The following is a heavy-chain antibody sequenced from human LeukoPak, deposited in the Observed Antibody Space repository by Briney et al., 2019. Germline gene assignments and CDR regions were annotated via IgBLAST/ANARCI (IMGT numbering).Heavy chain of an antibody. CDR3: ARGRGYSSDWYLDN. J-gene: IGHJ4*02. D-gene: IGHD6-19*01. CDR2: INPNSGDT. CDR1: GYTFTAYY. Sequence: ASVKVSCKASGYTFTAYYMHWVRQAPGQGLEWMGCINPNSGDTKYAQKFQGRVTMIRDTSISTAYMDLSSLTSDDTALYFCARGRGYSSDWYLDNWGQGILVTVSS. V-gene: IGHV1-2*02.